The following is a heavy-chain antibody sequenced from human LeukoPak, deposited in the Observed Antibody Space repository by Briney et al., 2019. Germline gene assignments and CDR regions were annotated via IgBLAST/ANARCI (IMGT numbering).Heavy chain of an antibody. CDR1: GASTGEKY. CDR2: IYNGRNT. D-gene: IGHD1-14*01. V-gene: IGHV4-59*08. Sequence: KPSETLSLTCSASGASTGEKYWRWIRQSPGRTLEWIGHIYNGRNTKYNPSLTSRVTISVDTSKNQFSLSLTSVTAADTAMYYCAQATGSPCFDFWGPGALVTVSS. J-gene: IGHJ4*02. CDR3: AQATGSPCFDF.